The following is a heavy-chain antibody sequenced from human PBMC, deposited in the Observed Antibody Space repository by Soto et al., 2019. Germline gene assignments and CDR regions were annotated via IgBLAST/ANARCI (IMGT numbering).Heavy chain of an antibody. Sequence: EVQLVESGGGLVQPGGSLRLSCAASGFTFSSYVINWVRQAPGKGLEWVSYISISSSTRYYADSVRGRFTISRDNAKNSLYLQMNSLRDEDTAVYYCARGGGFFDYWGQGTLVTGSS. V-gene: IGHV3-48*02. CDR2: ISISSSTR. J-gene: IGHJ4*02. D-gene: IGHD3-10*01. CDR1: GFTFSSYV. CDR3: ARGGGFFDY.